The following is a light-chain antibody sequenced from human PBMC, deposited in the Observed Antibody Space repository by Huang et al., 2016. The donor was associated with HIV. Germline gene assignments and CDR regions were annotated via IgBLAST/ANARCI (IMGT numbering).Light chain of an antibody. CDR2: GAS. Sequence: DIQMTQSPSSLSASIGDSVTINCRASQGISTSLAWFQQKPGRAPNSLIYGASTLQSGVPSKFSVSGSGTEFTLTITSLQPEDFATYYCQQYKSYPITFGQGTRLEIK. V-gene: IGKV1-16*02. CDR3: QQYKSYPIT. CDR1: QGISTS. J-gene: IGKJ5*01.